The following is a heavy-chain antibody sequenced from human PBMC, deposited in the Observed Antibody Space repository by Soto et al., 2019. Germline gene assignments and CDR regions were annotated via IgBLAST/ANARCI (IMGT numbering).Heavy chain of an antibody. CDR2: MNPNNGKA. V-gene: IGHV1-8*02. J-gene: IGHJ4*02. CDR3: TRGAAVAGKPWADFDY. Sequence: QVQLVQSGAEVKKPGASVKVSCKASGYTFTSYDINWVRQAAGQGLEWMGWMNPNNGKAGYAQKFQGRVTMTRYTSISKAYMELRSLRADDTAVYYWTRGAAVAGKPWADFDYWGQGTLVTVSS. D-gene: IGHD6-19*01. CDR1: GYTFTSYD.